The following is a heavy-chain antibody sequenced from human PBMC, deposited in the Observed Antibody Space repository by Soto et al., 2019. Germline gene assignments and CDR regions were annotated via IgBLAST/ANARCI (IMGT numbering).Heavy chain of an antibody. CDR2: IIPIPGIA. V-gene: IGHV1-69*02. CDR3: ARAGYSSGWYSHAFDI. D-gene: IGHD6-19*01. J-gene: IGHJ3*02. CDR1: GDTFSTYT. Sequence: SVKVSCKASGDTFSTYTITWVRQAPGQGLEWIGRIIPIPGIANYAQKFQGRVTITADKSTSTAYMELSSLRSEDTAVYYCARAGYSSGWYSHAFDIWGQGTMVTVSS.